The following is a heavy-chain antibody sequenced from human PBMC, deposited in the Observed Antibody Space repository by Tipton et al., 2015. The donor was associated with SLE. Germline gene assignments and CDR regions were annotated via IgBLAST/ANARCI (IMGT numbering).Heavy chain of an antibody. CDR3: AKDVASLGIAAAGLDY. D-gene: IGHD6-13*01. CDR1: GFAFDSYA. CDR2: ITWNGDNV. J-gene: IGHJ4*02. Sequence: SLRLSCAASGFAFDSYAIHWVRQGPGKGLEWVSGITWNGDNVAYVDSVKGRFTISRGNAKNSLYLQMDSLRPEDTALYYCAKDVASLGIAAAGLDYWGQGSLVIVS. V-gene: IGHV3-9*01.